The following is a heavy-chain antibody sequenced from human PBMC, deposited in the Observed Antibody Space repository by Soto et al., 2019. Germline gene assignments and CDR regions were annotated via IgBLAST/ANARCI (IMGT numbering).Heavy chain of an antibody. CDR3: AKKGQYYPYGLDV. V-gene: IGHV4-34*01. D-gene: IGHD1-26*01. CDR2: ISHSGSP. Sequence: SGTLALTCAVYGGSFSDFYGSLLRQTPGQGLEWIGEISHSGSPIYNPSLKSRVTISVDMSKNQFSLYLRSATAADTAVYYCAKKGQYYPYGLDVWGRGTTVTVSS. CDR1: GGSFSDFY. J-gene: IGHJ6*02.